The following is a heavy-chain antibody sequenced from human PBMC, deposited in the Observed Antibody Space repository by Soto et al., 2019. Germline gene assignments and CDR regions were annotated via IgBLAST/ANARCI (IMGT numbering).Heavy chain of an antibody. Sequence: PGGSLRLSCAASGFTFSSYSMNWVRQAPGKGLEWVSSISSRGSYTNYADSVKGRFTISRDNARNSLHLQMSSLRAEDTAVYYCAKDQASGQGSFDSWGQGTLVTVSS. CDR1: GFTFSSYS. J-gene: IGHJ4*02. CDR2: ISSRGSYT. D-gene: IGHD2-15*01. CDR3: AKDQASGQGSFDS. V-gene: IGHV3-21*06.